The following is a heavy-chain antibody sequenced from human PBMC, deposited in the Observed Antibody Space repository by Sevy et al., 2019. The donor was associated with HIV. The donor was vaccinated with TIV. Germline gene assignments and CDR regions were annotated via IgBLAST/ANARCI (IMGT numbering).Heavy chain of an antibody. J-gene: IGHJ4*02. CDR2: ISSSSAAI. CDR3: ASRSQCINGVCPFDY. Sequence: GGSLRLSCVASEFTLSSYSMNWVRQAPGKGLEWISSISSSSAAIYYADSVKGRFTISRDNAKNSLYLQMNSLRDEDTAVYYCASRSQCINGVCPFDYWGQGTLVTVSS. CDR1: EFTLSSYS. V-gene: IGHV3-21*01. D-gene: IGHD2-8*01.